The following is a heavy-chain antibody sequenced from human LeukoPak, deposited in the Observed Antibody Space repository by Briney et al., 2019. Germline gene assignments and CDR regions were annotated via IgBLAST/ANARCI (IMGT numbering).Heavy chain of an antibody. D-gene: IGHD3-10*02. J-gene: IGHJ4*02. CDR1: KFTFSTYG. CDR2: IWFDGSNK. Sequence: GGSLRLSCAASKFTFSTYGMHWVRQAPGKGLEWVAFIWFDGSNKYYADSVKGRFTITRDNSKNTLYLQMNSLRAEDTAVYHCCSGSPKGVDYWGQGTLVTVSS. V-gene: IGHV3-30*02. CDR3: CSGSPKGVDY.